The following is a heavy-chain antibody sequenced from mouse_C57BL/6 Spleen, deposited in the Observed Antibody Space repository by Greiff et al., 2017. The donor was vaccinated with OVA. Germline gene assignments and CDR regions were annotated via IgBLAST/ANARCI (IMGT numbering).Heavy chain of an antibody. J-gene: IGHJ1*03. Sequence: EVMLVESGGGLVKPGGSLKLSCAASGFTFSSYAMSWVRQTPEKRLEWVATISDGGSYTYYPDNVKGRFTISRDNAKNNLYLQMSHLKSEDTAMYYCARDRYYSNQYWYFDVWGTGTTVTVSS. CDR1: GFTFSSYA. D-gene: IGHD2-5*01. V-gene: IGHV5-4*01. CDR3: ARDRYYSNQYWYFDV. CDR2: ISDGGSYT.